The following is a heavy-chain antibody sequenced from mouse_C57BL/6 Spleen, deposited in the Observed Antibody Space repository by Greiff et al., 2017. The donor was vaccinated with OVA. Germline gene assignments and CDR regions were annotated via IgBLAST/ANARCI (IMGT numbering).Heavy chain of an antibody. V-gene: IGHV5-16*01. J-gene: IGHJ4*01. D-gene: IGHD2-5*01. CDR2: INYDGSST. CDR3: ATYSNYGRGAMDY. Sequence: EVKLMESEGGLVQPGSSMKLSCTASGFTFSDYYMAWVRQVPEKGLEWVANINYDGSSTYYLDSLKSRFIISRDNAKNILYLQMSSLKSEDTATYYCATYSNYGRGAMDYWGQGTSVTVSS. CDR1: GFTFSDYY.